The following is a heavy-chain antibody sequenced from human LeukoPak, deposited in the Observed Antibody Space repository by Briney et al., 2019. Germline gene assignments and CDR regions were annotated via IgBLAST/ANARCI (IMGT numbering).Heavy chain of an antibody. Sequence: ASVKVSCKASGYTFTNYGISWVRQAPGQGLEWMGWISTYNGNTKSAQNLQGRVTMTTDTSTSTAYMELRSLRSDDTAVYYCARDTISLLWFGESTRGDFDYWGQGTLVTVSS. V-gene: IGHV1-18*01. J-gene: IGHJ4*02. CDR2: ISTYNGNT. D-gene: IGHD3-10*01. CDR1: GYTFTNYG. CDR3: ARDTISLLWFGESTRGDFDY.